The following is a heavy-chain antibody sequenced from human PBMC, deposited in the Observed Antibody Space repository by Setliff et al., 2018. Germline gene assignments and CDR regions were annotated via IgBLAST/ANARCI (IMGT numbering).Heavy chain of an antibody. V-gene: IGHV3-7*01. Sequence: PGGSLRLSCAASGLTLSSTWMSWVRLAPGKGPEWVASIERERSGTFYVDSVKGRFTISRDNAKNSLYLQMNSLRAEDTAVYYCAIYGSGSSVHYRGQGTLVTVSS. D-gene: IGHD3-10*01. J-gene: IGHJ4*02. CDR3: AIYGSGSSVHY. CDR1: GLTLSSTW. CDR2: IERERSGT.